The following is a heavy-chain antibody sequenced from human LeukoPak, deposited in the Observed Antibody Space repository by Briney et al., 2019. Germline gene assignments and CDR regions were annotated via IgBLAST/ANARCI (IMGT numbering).Heavy chain of an antibody. Sequence: GASVKVSCKASRGSFSSYAISWVRQAPGQGLEWMGRIIPILGIANYAQKFQGRVTITADKSTSTAYMELSSLRSEDTAVYYCASGIAAAGTSLDVWGQGTTVTVSS. CDR3: ASGIAAAGTSLDV. D-gene: IGHD6-13*01. CDR2: IIPILGIA. V-gene: IGHV1-69*04. CDR1: RGSFSSYA. J-gene: IGHJ6*02.